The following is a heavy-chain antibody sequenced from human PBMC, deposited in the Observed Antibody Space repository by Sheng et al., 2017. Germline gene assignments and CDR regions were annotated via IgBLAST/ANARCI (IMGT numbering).Heavy chain of an antibody. CDR3: ARVVSGGSTESYYYYYYMDV. CDR2: IKQDGSEK. CDR1: GFTFSSYW. Sequence: EVQLVESGGGLVQPGGSLRLSCAASGFTFSSYWMSWVRQAPGKGLEWVANIKQDGSEKYYVDSVKGRFTISRDNAKNSLYLQMNSLRAEDTAVYYCARVVSGGSTESYYYYYYMDVWGKGTTVTVSS. D-gene: IGHD2-15*01. J-gene: IGHJ6*03. V-gene: IGHV3-7*01.